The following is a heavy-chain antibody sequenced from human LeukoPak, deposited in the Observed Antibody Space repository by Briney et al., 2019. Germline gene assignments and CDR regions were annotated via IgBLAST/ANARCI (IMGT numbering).Heavy chain of an antibody. CDR1: GGTFSSYT. CDR3: ASPNPYVVAATNYNQYYFDY. D-gene: IGHD2-15*01. J-gene: IGHJ4*02. CDR2: IIPILGIA. Sequence: ASVKVSCKASGGTFSSYTISWVRQAPGQGLEWMGRIIPILGIANYAQKFQGRVTITADKSTSTAYMELSSLRSEETAVYYCASPNPYVVAATNYNQYYFDYWGQGTLVTVSS. V-gene: IGHV1-69*02.